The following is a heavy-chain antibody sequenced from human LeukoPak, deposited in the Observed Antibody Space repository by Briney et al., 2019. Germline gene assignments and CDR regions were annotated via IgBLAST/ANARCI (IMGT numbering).Heavy chain of an antibody. D-gene: IGHD3-22*01. CDR2: ISSSGSTI. V-gene: IGHV3-48*03. CDR3: ARVGPYDSSGYYYVNEGNDAFDI. Sequence: SGGSLRLSCAASGFTFSSYEMNWVRQAPGKGLEWVSYISSSGSTIYYADSVKGRFTISRDNAKNSLYLQMNSLRAEDTAVYYCARVGPYDSSGYYYVNEGNDAFDIWGQGTMVTVSS. J-gene: IGHJ3*02. CDR1: GFTFSSYE.